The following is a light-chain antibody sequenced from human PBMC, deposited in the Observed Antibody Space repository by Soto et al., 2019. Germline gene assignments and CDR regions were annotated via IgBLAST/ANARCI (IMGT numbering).Light chain of an antibody. Sequence: QSVLTQPPSASRTPGQSVTISCSGGSFNIGTNAVNWYQQLPGTAPKLLIYNNNQRPSGVPDRFSGSKSGTSASLAISGLQSEDEADYYCAAWDDSLNVYVFGTGTNVT. CDR1: SFNIGTNA. CDR3: AAWDDSLNVYV. J-gene: IGLJ1*01. CDR2: NNN. V-gene: IGLV1-44*01.